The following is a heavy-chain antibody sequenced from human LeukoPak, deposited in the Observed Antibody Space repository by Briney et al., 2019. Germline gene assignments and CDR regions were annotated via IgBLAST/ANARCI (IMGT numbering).Heavy chain of an antibody. V-gene: IGHV3-74*01. Sequence: PGGSLRLSCVVSGSTFSNYWMHWVRQAPGKGLVWVPRINTDGSDTSYVESVRGRFTVSRDNAKNTLYLQMNSLKSEDTAVYYCARRGEDGFGYRYWGQGTLVTVSS. CDR2: INTDGSDT. D-gene: IGHD5-12*01. CDR3: ARRGEDGFGYRY. CDR1: GSTFSNYW. J-gene: IGHJ4*02.